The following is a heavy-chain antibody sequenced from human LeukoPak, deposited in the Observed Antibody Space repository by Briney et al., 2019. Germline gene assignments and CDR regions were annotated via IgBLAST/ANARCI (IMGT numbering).Heavy chain of an antibody. D-gene: IGHD1-20*01. Sequence: GGTLRLSCAASGFTFSSHGMNWVRQAPGKGLEWVAVISYDGSNKYYADSVKGRFTISRDNPKNTLYLQMNSLRADDTSMYYCVTDLHGINWYVYWGQGTLVTVSS. J-gene: IGHJ4*02. CDR2: ISYDGSNK. V-gene: IGHV3-30*03. CDR1: GFTFSSHG. CDR3: VTDLHGINWYVY.